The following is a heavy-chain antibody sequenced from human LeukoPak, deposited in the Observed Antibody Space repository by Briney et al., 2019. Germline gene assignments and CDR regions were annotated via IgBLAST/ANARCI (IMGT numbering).Heavy chain of an antibody. CDR3: ARERSYDSSGYYPY. V-gene: IGHV4-59*12. CDR2: IYYSGST. Sequence: SETLSLTCTVSGGSISSYYWSWIRQPPGKGLEWIGYIYYSGSTNYNPSLKSRVTISVDTSKNQFSLKLSSVTAADTAVYYCARERSYDSSGYYPYWGQGTLVTVSS. CDR1: GGSISSYY. J-gene: IGHJ4*02. D-gene: IGHD3-22*01.